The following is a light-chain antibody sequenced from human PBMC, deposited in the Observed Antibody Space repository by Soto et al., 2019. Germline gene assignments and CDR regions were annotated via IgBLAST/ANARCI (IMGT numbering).Light chain of an antibody. CDR1: TGAVTSGQS. V-gene: IGLV7-43*01. CDR2: GTR. CDR3: LIVYGGGQPV. Sequence: QAVVTQEPSVTVSPGGTVTLTCATSTGAVTSGQSPNWIQQKPGQAPRSLIYGTRNKHSWTPARFSGSLIGGKAALTLSGVQPEDEAEYYCLIVYGGGQPVFGGGTKVTVL. J-gene: IGLJ2*01.